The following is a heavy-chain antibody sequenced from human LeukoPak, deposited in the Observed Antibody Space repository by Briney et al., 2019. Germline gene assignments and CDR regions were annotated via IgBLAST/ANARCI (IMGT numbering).Heavy chain of an antibody. D-gene: IGHD3-10*01. J-gene: IGHJ6*03. V-gene: IGHV3-30*02. CDR1: GFTFSSYG. CDR3: AKDGGVRGPDYYYYMDV. CDR2: IRYDGSNK. Sequence: GGSLRLSCAASGFTFSSYGMHWVRQAPGKGLEWVAFIRYDGSNKYYADSVKGRFTISRDNSKNTLYLQWNSLRAEDTAVYYCAKDGGVRGPDYYYYMDVWGTGTTVTIYS.